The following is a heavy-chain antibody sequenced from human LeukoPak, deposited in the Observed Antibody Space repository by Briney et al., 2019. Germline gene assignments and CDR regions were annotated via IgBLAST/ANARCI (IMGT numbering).Heavy chain of an antibody. D-gene: IGHD2-8*01. CDR1: GFNFSSYA. V-gene: IGHV3-30*04. J-gene: IGHJ4*02. CDR2: ISYDGSNK. CDR3: ARDIVLMVYAISPGY. Sequence: GGSLRLSCAASGFNFSSYAMHWVRQAPGKGLEWVAVISYDGSNKYYADPVKGRFTISRDNSKNTLYLQMNSLRAEDTAVYYCARDIVLMVYAISPGYWGQGTLVTVSS.